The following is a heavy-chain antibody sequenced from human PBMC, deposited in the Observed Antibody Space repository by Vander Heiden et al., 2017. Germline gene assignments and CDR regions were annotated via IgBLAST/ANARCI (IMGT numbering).Heavy chain of an antibody. CDR3: ARVSWSSGWNY. Sequence: EVQLVESGGDLVQPGGSLRLSCAASGFTFSSYRMSWVRQAPGKGLEWVANIKQDGSEKYYVDSVKGRFTISRDNAKNSLYLQMNSLRAEDTAVYYCARVSWSSGWNYWGQGTLVTVSS. CDR2: IKQDGSEK. V-gene: IGHV3-7*01. D-gene: IGHD6-19*01. CDR1: GFTFSSYR. J-gene: IGHJ4*02.